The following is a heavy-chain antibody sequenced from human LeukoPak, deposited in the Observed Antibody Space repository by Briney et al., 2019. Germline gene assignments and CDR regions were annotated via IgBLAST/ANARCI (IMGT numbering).Heavy chain of an antibody. V-gene: IGHV4-59*08. J-gene: IGHJ4*02. D-gene: IGHD3-10*01. CDR1: GGSISSYY. CDR2: IYYSGST. Sequence: SETLSLTCTVSGGSISSYYWSWIRQPPGKGLGWIGYIYYSGSTNYNPSLKSRVTISVDTSKNQFSLKLSSVTAADTAVYYCAGIYGPGSYLDYWGQGTLVTVSS. CDR3: AGIYGPGSYLDY.